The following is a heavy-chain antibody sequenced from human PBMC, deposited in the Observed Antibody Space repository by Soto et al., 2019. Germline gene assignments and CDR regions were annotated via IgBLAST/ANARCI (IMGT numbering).Heavy chain of an antibody. CDR3: AKDRPIAMIRGVTLDY. V-gene: IGHV3-23*01. CDR1: GFTFSSYA. CDR2: ISGSGDIT. J-gene: IGHJ4*02. Sequence: GGSLRLSCAASGFTFSSYAMSWVRQAPGKGLEWVSVISGSGDITYYAGSVKSRFTISRDNSKNTLYLQMNSLRAEDTAVYYCAKDRPIAMIRGVTLDYWGQGTMVTVSS. D-gene: IGHD3-10*01.